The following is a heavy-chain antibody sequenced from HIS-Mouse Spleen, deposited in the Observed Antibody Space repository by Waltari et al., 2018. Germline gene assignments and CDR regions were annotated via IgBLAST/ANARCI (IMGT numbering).Heavy chain of an antibody. CDR2: IYYSGST. V-gene: IGHV4-39*07. CDR3: ASLLAAAGTYFQH. D-gene: IGHD6-13*01. Sequence: QLQLQESGPGLVKPSETLSLTCTVSGGSIISSSYYWGWIRQPPGKGLEWIGSIYYSGSTYYNPSLKSRVTISVDTSKNQFSLKLSSVTAADTAVYYCASLLAAAGTYFQHWGQGTLVTVSS. J-gene: IGHJ1*01. CDR1: GGSIISSSYY.